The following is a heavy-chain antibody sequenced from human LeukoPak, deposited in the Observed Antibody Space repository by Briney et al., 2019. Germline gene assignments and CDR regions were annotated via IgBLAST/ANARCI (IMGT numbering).Heavy chain of an antibody. J-gene: IGHJ4*02. CDR3: ASNLAAAVAGRR. CDR1: GGTFSSYA. CDR2: IIPIFGTA. D-gene: IGHD6-19*01. V-gene: IGHV1-69*05. Sequence: SVKVPCKASGGTFSSYAISWVRQAPGQGLEWMGRIIPIFGTANYAQKFQGRVTITTDESTSTAYMELSSLRSEDTAVYYCASNLAAAVAGRRWGQGTLVTVSS.